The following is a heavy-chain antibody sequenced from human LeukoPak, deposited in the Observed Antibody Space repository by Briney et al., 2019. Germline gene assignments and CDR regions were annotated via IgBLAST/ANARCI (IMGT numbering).Heavy chain of an antibody. J-gene: IGHJ4*02. Sequence: GGSLRLSCAASGFTFSSYWMRWVRQAPGKGLVWVSRINGDGTTTHYAHSVKGRFTISRDTTEKTLYLQMSRPREQNTAVYFSGKGEYALKFVARWGQGTLVTVSS. CDR2: INGDGTTT. V-gene: IGHV3-74*01. CDR3: GKGEYALKFVAR. CDR1: GFTFSSYW. D-gene: IGHD2-8*01.